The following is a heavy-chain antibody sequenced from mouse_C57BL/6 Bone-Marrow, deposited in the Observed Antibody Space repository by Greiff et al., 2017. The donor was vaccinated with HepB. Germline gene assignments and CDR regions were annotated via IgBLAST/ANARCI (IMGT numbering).Heavy chain of an antibody. CDR2: IHPNSGST. CDR1: GYTFTSYW. D-gene: IGHD2-1*01. Sequence: QVQLQQPGAELVKPGASVKLSCKASGYTFTSYWMHWVKQRPGQGLEWIGMIHPNSGSTNYNEKLKSKGTLTVDKSTSTADMQLSSLTSEDSAVYYCARRAIYYGNAWVADWGQGTLVTVSA. J-gene: IGHJ3*01. V-gene: IGHV1-64*01. CDR3: ARRAIYYGNAWVAD.